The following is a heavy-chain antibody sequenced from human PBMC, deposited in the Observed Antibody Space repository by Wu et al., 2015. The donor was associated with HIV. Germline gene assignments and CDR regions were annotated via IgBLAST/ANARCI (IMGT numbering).Heavy chain of an antibody. D-gene: IGHD6-13*01. Sequence: QVALVQSGAEVKKPGASVKVSCKAFRYTFVNYDIHWVRQAPGQGLEWMGGIIPIFGTANYAQKFQGRVTITADESTSTAYMELSSLRSEDTAVYYCARGTVGGQQLVLGWFDPWGQGTLVTVSS. V-gene: IGHV1-69*01. J-gene: IGHJ5*02. CDR2: IIPIFGTA. CDR3: ARGTVGGQQLVLGWFDP. CDR1: RYTFVNYD.